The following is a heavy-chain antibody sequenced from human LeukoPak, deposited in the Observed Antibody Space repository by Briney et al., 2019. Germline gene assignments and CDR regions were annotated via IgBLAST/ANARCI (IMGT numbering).Heavy chain of an antibody. J-gene: IGHJ4*02. V-gene: IGHV3-30*18. Sequence: GGSLRLSCAASGFTFSSYGMHWVRQAPGKGLEWVAVISYDGSNKYYADSVKGRFTISRDNSKNTLYLQMNSLRAEDTAVYYCAKDKSGGSYSYYFDYWGQGTLVTVSS. CDR1: GFTFSSYG. D-gene: IGHD1-26*01. CDR2: ISYDGSNK. CDR3: AKDKSGGSYSYYFDY.